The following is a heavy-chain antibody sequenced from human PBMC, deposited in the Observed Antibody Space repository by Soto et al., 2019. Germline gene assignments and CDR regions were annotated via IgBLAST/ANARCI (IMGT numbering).Heavy chain of an antibody. CDR3: ARDGYCDDEFYHYYYMDV. D-gene: IGHD4-17*01. Sequence: PGGSLRLSCAASGFTFSSYGMHWVRQAPGKGLEWVAVIWYDGSNKYYADSVKGQFTISRDNSKNTLYLQMNSLRAEDTAVYYCARDGYCDDEFYHYYYMDVWGKGTTVTVSS. CDR2: IWYDGSNK. CDR1: GFTFSSYG. J-gene: IGHJ6*03. V-gene: IGHV3-33*01.